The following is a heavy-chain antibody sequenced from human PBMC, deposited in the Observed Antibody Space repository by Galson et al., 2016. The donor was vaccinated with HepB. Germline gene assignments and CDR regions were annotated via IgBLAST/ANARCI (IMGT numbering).Heavy chain of an antibody. V-gene: IGHV3-74*01. CDR1: GFTFSTAW. J-gene: IGHJ3*02. CDR2: INIDGRTT. CDR3: ARDRGGGTRAFNN. D-gene: IGHD3-16*01. Sequence: SLRLSCAGSGFTFSTAWIHWVRQDPGKGLEWVSRINIDGRTTDYVDSVKGRFTISRDNAKNTVYLQMNSLRVEDMAVYFCARDRGGGTRAFNNWGQGTMVTVSS.